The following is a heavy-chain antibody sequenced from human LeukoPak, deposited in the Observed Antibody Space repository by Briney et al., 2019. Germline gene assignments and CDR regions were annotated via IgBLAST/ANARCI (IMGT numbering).Heavy chain of an antibody. CDR2: IYSGDSDT. CDR3: ARREGNWNSFDY. V-gene: IGHV5-51*01. J-gene: IGHJ4*02. Sequence: GESLKISCRGSGYSFTSYWIGWVRQMPGKGLEWMGIIYSGDSDTRYSPSFQGQVTISPDKPISTAYLQWSSLKASDTAMYYCARREGNWNSFDYWGQGTLVTVSS. D-gene: IGHD1-20*01. CDR1: GYSFTSYW.